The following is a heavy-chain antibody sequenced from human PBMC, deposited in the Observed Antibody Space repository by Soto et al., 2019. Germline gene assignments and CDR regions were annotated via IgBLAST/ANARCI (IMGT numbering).Heavy chain of an antibody. D-gene: IGHD3-10*02. Sequence: LRLSCVGSGFIFSNSAMHWVRQTPGKGLEWVAFMSYDGSDTFYADSVKGRFTISRDNSKNTLFLHMSNLRAEDTAMYYCTIVRVADSALDHWGQGTLVTVSS. J-gene: IGHJ4*02. CDR3: TIVRVADSALDH. CDR1: GFIFSNSA. CDR2: MSYDGSDT. V-gene: IGHV3-30*15.